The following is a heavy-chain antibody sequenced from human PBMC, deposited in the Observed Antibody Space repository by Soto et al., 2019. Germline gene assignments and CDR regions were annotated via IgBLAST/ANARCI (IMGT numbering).Heavy chain of an antibody. CDR1: GFTFSSYA. V-gene: IGHV3-23*01. J-gene: IGHJ5*02. Sequence: GGSLRLSCAAPGFTFSSYAMSCVRQAPGKGLEWVSAISGSGGSTYYADSVKGRFTISRDNSKNTLYLQMNSLRAEDTAVYYCAKAVLLDTTSSNWFYPFAQGTVVTVSS. CDR2: ISGSGGST. CDR3: AKAVLLDTTSSNWFYP. D-gene: IGHD5-18*01.